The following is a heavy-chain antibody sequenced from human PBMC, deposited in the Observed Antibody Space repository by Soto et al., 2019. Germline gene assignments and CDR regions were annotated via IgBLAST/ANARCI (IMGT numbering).Heavy chain of an antibody. Sequence: QVLLVESGGGVVQPGTSLGLSCVASGLTFSRAGMHWVRQAPGKGLEWVAVISDDGSNKYYADSVKGRFTISRDNSKDTHYLQMNSLRVEDTAVYYCAKDKGRRYFDYWGQGTLVTVSS. CDR3: AKDKGRRYFDY. CDR1: GLTFSRAG. CDR2: ISDDGSNK. D-gene: IGHD1-26*01. V-gene: IGHV3-30*18. J-gene: IGHJ4*02.